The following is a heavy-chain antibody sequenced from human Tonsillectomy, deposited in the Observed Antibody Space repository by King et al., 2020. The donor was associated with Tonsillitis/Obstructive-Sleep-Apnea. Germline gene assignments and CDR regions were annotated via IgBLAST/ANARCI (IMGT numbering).Heavy chain of an antibody. CDR1: GYTFTSYA. J-gene: IGHJ5*02. Sequence: LVQSGAEVKKPGASVKVSCKASGYTFTSYAMHWVRQAPGQRLEWMGWINAGNGNTKYSQKFQGRVTITRDTSASTAYMELSSLRSEDTAVYYCARGSRIAVAGPRFDPWGQGTLVTVSS. V-gene: IGHV1-3*01. CDR2: INAGNGNT. D-gene: IGHD6-19*01. CDR3: ARGSRIAVAGPRFDP.